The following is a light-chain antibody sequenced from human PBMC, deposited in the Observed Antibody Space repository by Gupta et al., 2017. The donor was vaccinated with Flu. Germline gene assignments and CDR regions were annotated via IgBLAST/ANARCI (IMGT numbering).Light chain of an antibody. CDR1: SSNIGSNV. V-gene: IGLV1-44*01. CDR2: NDN. Sequence: VTISCSGSSSNIGSNVVSWYQHLPGRAPKLLIYNDNQRPSGVPDRFSGSKSGTSAPLAISGLQSEDEADYYCAAWDDSLNGLWVFGGGTQLTVL. CDR3: AAWDDSLNGLWV. J-gene: IGLJ3*02.